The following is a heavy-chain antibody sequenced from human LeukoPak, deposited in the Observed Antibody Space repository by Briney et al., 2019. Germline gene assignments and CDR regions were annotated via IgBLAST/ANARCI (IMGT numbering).Heavy chain of an antibody. CDR2: INEDGSTT. V-gene: IGHV3-74*01. J-gene: IGHJ6*02. CDR1: GFTFSSNW. Sequence: GGSLRLSCAASGFTFSSNWMHWVRQAPGKGLAWVSRINEDGSTTNYADSVKGRSTIFRDNAKNTLYLQMNSLRAEDTAVYYCARAMDVWGQGTTVTVSS. CDR3: ARAMDV.